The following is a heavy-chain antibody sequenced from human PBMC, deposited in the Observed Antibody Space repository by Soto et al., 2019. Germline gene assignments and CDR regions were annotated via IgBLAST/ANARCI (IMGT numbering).Heavy chain of an antibody. CDR3: ARMYYYDSSGYYYQYYYYGMDV. CDR2: INYSGST. J-gene: IGHJ6*02. Sequence: PSETLSLTCTVYGGSISSYYWSWIRQPPGKGLERIGDINYSGSTNYNPSFKSRVTISVDTSKNQFSLKLSSVTAADTAVYYCARMYYYDSSGYYYQYYYYGMDVWGQGTTVTVSS. CDR1: GGSISSYY. V-gene: IGHV4-59*12. D-gene: IGHD3-22*01.